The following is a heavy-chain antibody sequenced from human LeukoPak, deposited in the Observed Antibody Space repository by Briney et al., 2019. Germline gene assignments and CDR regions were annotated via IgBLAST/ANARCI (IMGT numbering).Heavy chain of an antibody. CDR3: ARDLYDNNRVQDY. V-gene: IGHV3-11*05. CDR1: GFTFSDYY. D-gene: IGHD1-14*01. Sequence: GGSLRLSCAASGFTFSDYYMTWIRQAPGKGLEWVSDISTSSTNTKYADPVKGRFTISRDNAKNSLYLQMNSLRAEDTAVYYCARDLYDNNRVQDYWGQGTLVTVSS. J-gene: IGHJ4*02. CDR2: ISTSSTNT.